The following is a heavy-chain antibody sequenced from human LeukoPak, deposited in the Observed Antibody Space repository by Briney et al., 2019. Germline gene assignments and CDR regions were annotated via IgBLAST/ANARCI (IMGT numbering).Heavy chain of an antibody. J-gene: IGHJ3*02. Sequence: SETLSLTCTVSGGSISSYYWSWIRQPAGKGLEWIGRMYTSGSTNYNPSLKSRVTMSVDTSKNQFPLKLSSVTAADTAVYYCARDRYYYDTSGDAFDMWGQGTMVTVSS. V-gene: IGHV4-4*07. CDR1: GGSISSYY. CDR2: MYTSGST. D-gene: IGHD3-22*01. CDR3: ARDRYYYDTSGDAFDM.